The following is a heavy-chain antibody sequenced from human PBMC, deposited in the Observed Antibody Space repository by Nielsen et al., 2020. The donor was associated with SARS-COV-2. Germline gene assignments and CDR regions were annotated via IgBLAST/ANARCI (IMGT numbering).Heavy chain of an antibody. V-gene: IGHV3-23*01. J-gene: IGHJ4*02. Sequence: VRQAPGKGLEWVSAISGSGGSTYYADSVKGRFTISRDNSKNTLYLQMNSLRAEDTAVYYCARPIGVARSSFFDYWGQGTLVTVSS. CDR3: ARPIGVARSSFFDY. D-gene: IGHD2-15*01. CDR2: ISGSGGST.